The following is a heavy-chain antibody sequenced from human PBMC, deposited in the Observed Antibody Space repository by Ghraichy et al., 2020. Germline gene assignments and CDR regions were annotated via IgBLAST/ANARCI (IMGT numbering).Heavy chain of an antibody. CDR1: GFTFSSYG. CDR2: ISYDGSNK. J-gene: IGHJ4*02. Sequence: GGSLRLSCAASGFTFSSYGMHWVRQAPGKGLEWVAVISYDGSNKYYADSVKGRFTISRDNSKNTLYLQMNSLRAEDTAVYYCAKVSLDVWGSYRYPDYWGQGTLVTVSS. CDR3: AKVSLDVWGSYRYPDY. V-gene: IGHV3-30*18. D-gene: IGHD3-16*02.